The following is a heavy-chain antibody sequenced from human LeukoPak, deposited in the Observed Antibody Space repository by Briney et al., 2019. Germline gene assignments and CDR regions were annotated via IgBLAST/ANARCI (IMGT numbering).Heavy chain of an antibody. J-gene: IGHJ5*02. D-gene: IGHD3-9*01. CDR1: GYTFTGYY. CDR3: SLRQETAYEIGFDP. Sequence: ASVKVSCKASGYTFTGYYMHWVRQAPGQGLEWMGRINPNSGATNYAQIFQGRVTMTRDTSISTAYMELNRLISDDTAIYYFSLRQETAYEIGFDPWGQGTLVTVSS. V-gene: IGHV1-2*02. CDR2: INPNSGAT.